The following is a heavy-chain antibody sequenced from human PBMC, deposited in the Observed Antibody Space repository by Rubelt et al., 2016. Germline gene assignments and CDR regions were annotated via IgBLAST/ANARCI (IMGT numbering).Heavy chain of an antibody. J-gene: IGHJ4*02. CDR3: AREAAGQDFDY. V-gene: IGHV3-30*03. CDR1: GFTFSSCH. Sequence: GFTFSSCHMHWVRQAPGKGLEWVALISYDGRNKHYADSVKGRFTISRDNSKNTLDLQMNSLTSEDTAVYYCAREAAGQDFDYWGQGTLVTVS. D-gene: IGHD6-13*01. CDR2: ISYDGRNK.